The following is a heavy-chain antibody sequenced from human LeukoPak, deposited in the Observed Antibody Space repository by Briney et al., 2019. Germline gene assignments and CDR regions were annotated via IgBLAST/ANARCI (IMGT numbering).Heavy chain of an antibody. J-gene: IGHJ4*02. CDR1: GFTFSTYW. CDR3: ARMRSGSALDY. Sequence: GGSLRLSCAASGFTFSTYWMTWVRQAPGKGLEWVAHIKQDGSEKYYVDSVKGRFTISRDNAKNSLYLQMNSLRAEDTAVYYCARMRSGSALDYWGQGTLVTVPS. CDR2: IKQDGSEK. V-gene: IGHV3-7*01. D-gene: IGHD3-10*01.